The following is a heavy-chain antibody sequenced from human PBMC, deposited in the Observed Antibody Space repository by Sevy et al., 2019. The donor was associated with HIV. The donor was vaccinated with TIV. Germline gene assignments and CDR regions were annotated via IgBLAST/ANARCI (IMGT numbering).Heavy chain of an antibody. D-gene: IGHD3-9*01. V-gene: IGHV3-33*01. J-gene: IGHJ4*02. CDR1: GFTFSSYG. CDR2: IWYDGSNK. Sequence: GGSLRLSCAASGFTFSSYGMHWVRQAPGKGLEWVAVIWYDGSNKYYADSVKGRFTISRDNSKNPRYVQMNSLKAEDTAVYYCARGYDILSGTPIDYWGQGTLVTVSS. CDR3: ARGYDILSGTPIDY.